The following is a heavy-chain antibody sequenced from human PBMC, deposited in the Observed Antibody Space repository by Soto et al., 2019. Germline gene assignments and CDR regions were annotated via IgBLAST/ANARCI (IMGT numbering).Heavy chain of an antibody. V-gene: IGHV5-51*01. CDR3: ARSSSSSWYWGENWFDP. CDR2: IYPGDSDT. CDR1: GYSFTSYW. Sequence: GESLKISCKGSGYSFTSYWIGWVRQMPGKGLEWMGIIYPGDSDTRYSPSFQGQVTISADKSISTAYLQWSSLKASDTAMYYCARSSSSSWYWGENWFDPWGQGTLVTVSS. D-gene: IGHD6-13*01. J-gene: IGHJ5*02.